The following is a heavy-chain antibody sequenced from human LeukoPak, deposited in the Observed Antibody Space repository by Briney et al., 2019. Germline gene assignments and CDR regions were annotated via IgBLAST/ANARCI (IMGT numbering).Heavy chain of an antibody. CDR3: AKVQQLATIYYFDY. J-gene: IGHJ4*02. CDR2: MSGSGGTT. CDR1: GFTFSSYA. D-gene: IGHD6-13*01. Sequence: PGGSLRLSCAASGFTFSSYAMSWVRQAPGKGLEWVSAMSGSGGTTYYADSVKGRFAISRDNSRNTLYLQMGSLRTEDTALYYCAKVQQLATIYYFDYWGQGSLVTVSS. V-gene: IGHV3-23*01.